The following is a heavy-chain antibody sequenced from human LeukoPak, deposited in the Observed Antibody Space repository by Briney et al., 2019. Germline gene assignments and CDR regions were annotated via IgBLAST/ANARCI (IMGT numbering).Heavy chain of an antibody. CDR2: INPNTVGT. CDR3: ARAVDTAMVSLDY. D-gene: IGHD5-18*01. J-gene: IGHJ4*02. Sequence: EASVKVSCKASGYTVTDYYLHWVRQAPGQGLEWMGWINPNTVGTNYAQKFQGRVTMTRDTSISTAYMELTRLRSDDTAVYYCARAVDTAMVSLDYWGQGTLVTVSS. V-gene: IGHV1-2*02. CDR1: GYTVTDYY.